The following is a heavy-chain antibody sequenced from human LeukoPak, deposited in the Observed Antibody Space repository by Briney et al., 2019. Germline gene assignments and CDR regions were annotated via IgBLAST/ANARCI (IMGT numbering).Heavy chain of an antibody. CDR2: IYYIGRT. CDR1: GDSISSYY. V-gene: IGHV4-59*01. CDR3: ARDYAFDI. J-gene: IGHJ3*02. Sequence: SVTLSLTCTVSGDSISSYYWSWIRQPPGKGLEWIGYIYYIGRTNYNPSLKSRVTISVDTAKNQFSLKLSSVTAADTAVYYCARDYAFDIWGQGTMVTVSS.